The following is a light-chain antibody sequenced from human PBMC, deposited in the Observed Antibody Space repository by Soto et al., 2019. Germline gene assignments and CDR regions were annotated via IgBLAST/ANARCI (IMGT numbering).Light chain of an antibody. V-gene: IGKV3-20*01. Sequence: EIVLTQYPGTLSLSPGEGATLSCRASQSVSHNYLAWYQQKPGQSPTLLIYGASSRATGIPDRFSGSGSGTDFILTISRLEPEDFAVYYCQQYDRSWTFGQGTKVDIK. CDR3: QQYDRSWT. CDR1: QSVSHNY. CDR2: GAS. J-gene: IGKJ1*01.